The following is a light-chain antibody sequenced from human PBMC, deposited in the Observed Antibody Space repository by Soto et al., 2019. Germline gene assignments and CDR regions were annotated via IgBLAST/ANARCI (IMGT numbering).Light chain of an antibody. Sequence: EIVLTQSPGTLSLSPGDGATLSCRASQSVSSGYLAWYQQKPGQAPRLLIYGASRRAGGIPDRFSGSGSGTDFTLSISRLEPEDFAVYWCQHYGNSPTFGRGTRVPIK. V-gene: IGKV3-20*01. CDR2: GAS. CDR3: QHYGNSPT. J-gene: IGKJ1*01. CDR1: QSVSSGY.